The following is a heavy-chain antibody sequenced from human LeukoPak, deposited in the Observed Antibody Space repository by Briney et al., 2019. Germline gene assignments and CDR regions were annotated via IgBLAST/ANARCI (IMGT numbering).Heavy chain of an antibody. J-gene: IGHJ5*02. V-gene: IGHV3-69-1*01. CDR2: ITRSNYI. D-gene: IGHD2-8*01. CDR1: GFTFSDYY. CDR3: ASDYCTNGVCYSSWFDP. Sequence: GGSLRLSCAASGFTFSDYYMSWIRQAPGKGLEWVSSITRSNYIYYADSVKGRFTTSRDNAKNSLYLQMNSLRAEDTAVYYCASDYCTNGVCYSSWFDPWGQGTLVTVSS.